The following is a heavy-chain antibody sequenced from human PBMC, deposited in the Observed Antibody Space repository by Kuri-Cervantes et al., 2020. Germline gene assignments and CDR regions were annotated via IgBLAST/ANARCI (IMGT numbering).Heavy chain of an antibody. CDR1: GFTFSYYD. CDR2: IGAAGDT. V-gene: IGHV3-13*01. J-gene: IGHJ4*02. D-gene: IGHD3-3*01. Sequence: GGSLRLSCAASGFTFSYYDMHWVRLDTGRGLEWVSTIGAAGDTYYQGSVKGRFTISRENAKNSLYLQMNSLRAEDTAVYYCAKGASLDFWGQGTLVTVSS. CDR3: AKGASLDF.